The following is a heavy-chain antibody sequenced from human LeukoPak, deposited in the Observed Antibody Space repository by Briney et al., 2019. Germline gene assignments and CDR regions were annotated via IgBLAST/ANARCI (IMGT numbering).Heavy chain of an antibody. D-gene: IGHD6-13*01. Sequence: ASVKVSCKASGYTFTGYYMHWVRRAAGQGLEWMGWINPNSGGTNYAQKFQGRVTMTRDTSISTAYMELSRLRSDDTAVYYCARDLAEAAAGYYYYGMDVWGQGTTVTVSS. CDR1: GYTFTGYY. CDR3: ARDLAEAAAGYYYYGMDV. V-gene: IGHV1-2*02. J-gene: IGHJ6*02. CDR2: INPNSGGT.